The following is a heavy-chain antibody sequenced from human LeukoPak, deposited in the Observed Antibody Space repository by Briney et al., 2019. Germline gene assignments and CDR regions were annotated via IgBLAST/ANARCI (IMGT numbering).Heavy chain of an antibody. D-gene: IGHD1-26*01. CDR1: GHTFTGYY. CDR2: INPNSGGT. V-gene: IGHV1-2*06. CDR3: ARSLLSGGTDY. Sequence: GASVKVSCKASGHTFTGYYMHWVRQAPGQGLEWMGRINPNSGGTNYAQKFQGRVTMTRDTSISTAYMELSRLSSDDTAVYYCARSLLSGGTDYWGQGTLVTVSS. J-gene: IGHJ4*02.